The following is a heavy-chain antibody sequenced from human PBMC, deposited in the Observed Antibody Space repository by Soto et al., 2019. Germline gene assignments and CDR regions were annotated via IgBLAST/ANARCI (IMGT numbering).Heavy chain of an antibody. CDR2: ISPHNRNT. V-gene: IGHV1-18*01. CDR1: GYTFGHFY. CDR3: AIDEGGYDILTGYYKAHHFDQ. J-gene: IGHJ4*02. Sequence: QVQLVQSGAEVKKPGDSVKVSCKASGYTFGHFYITWVRQAPGQGLEWMGAISPHNRNTNYAEKFRGRVTMTTDTSTTTAYMELRSLRSDDTAVYYCAIDEGGYDILTGYYKAHHFDQWGQGALVTVSS. D-gene: IGHD3-9*01.